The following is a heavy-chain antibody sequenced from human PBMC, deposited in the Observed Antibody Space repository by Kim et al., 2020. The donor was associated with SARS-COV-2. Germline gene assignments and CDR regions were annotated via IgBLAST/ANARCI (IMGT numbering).Heavy chain of an antibody. CDR3: ARGRRGGWYYYGSGSYYYFDY. CDR2: MNPNSGNT. J-gene: IGHJ4*02. V-gene: IGHV1-8*01. Sequence: ASVKVSCKASGYTFTSYDINWVRQATGQGLEWMGWMNPNSGNTGYAQKFQGRVTMTRNTSISTAYMELSSLRSEDTAVYYCARGRRGGWYYYGSGSYYYFDYWGQGTLVTVSS. CDR1: GYTFTSYD. D-gene: IGHD3-10*01.